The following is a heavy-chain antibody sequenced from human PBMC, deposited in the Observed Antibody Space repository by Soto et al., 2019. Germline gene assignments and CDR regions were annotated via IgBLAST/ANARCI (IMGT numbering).Heavy chain of an antibody. CDR3: ARDDEGGSYCDLGY. D-gene: IGHD3-10*01. V-gene: IGHV3-30-3*01. Sequence: QVQLVESGGGVVQPGRSLRLSCEASGFTFSNYIMHWVRQAPGKGLEWVAIILYDGSNKYYADSVKGRFSISRDNSKNTLYLQMNSLRDEDTAVYYSARDDEGGSYCDLGYWGQGTLVTVSS. CDR1: GFTFSNYI. J-gene: IGHJ4*02. CDR2: ILYDGSNK.